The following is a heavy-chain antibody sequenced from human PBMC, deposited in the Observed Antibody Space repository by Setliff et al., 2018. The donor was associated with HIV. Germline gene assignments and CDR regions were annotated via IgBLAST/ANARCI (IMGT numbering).Heavy chain of an antibody. CDR3: AKPTNGFYPRAFDA. J-gene: IGHJ3*01. CDR1: GLTVSSTY. CDR2: VHVGGGRT. Sequence: GGSLRLSCAASGLTVSSTYMNWVRQAPGQRPEWVSVVHVGGGRTDYADSVRGRFVTSRDDSKNMLYLQRSGLRGDDTAMYYCAKPTNGFYPRAFDAWGPGTMVTVSS. V-gene: IGHV3-53*01. D-gene: IGHD2-2*03.